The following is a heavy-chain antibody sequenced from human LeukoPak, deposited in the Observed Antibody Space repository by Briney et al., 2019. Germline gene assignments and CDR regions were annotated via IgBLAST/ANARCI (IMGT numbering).Heavy chain of an antibody. CDR3: ARVKGSYDFWSGSPGYYYYYMDV. Sequence: GGSLRLSCAASGFTFSNAWMSWVRQAPGKGLEWVGRIKSKTDGGTTDYAAPVKGRFTISRDDSKNTLYLQMNSLTAEDTAVYYCARVKGSYDFWSGSPGYYYYYMDVWGKGTTVTVSS. CDR2: IKSKTDGGTT. D-gene: IGHD3-3*01. V-gene: IGHV3-15*01. CDR1: GFTFSNAW. J-gene: IGHJ6*03.